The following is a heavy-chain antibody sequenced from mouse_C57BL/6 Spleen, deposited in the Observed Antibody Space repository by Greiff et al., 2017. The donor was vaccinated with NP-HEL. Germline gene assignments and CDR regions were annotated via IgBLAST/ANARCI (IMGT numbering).Heavy chain of an antibody. CDR1: GYTFTSYT. CDR3: ARETAPGFDY. Sequence: VQRVESGAELARPGASVKMSCKASGYTFTSYTMHWVKQRPGQGLEWIGYINPSSGYTKYNQKFKDKATLTADKSSSTAYMQLSSLTSEDSAVYYCARETAPGFDYWGQGTTLTVSS. CDR2: INPSSGYT. D-gene: IGHD3-2*01. V-gene: IGHV1-4*01. J-gene: IGHJ2*01.